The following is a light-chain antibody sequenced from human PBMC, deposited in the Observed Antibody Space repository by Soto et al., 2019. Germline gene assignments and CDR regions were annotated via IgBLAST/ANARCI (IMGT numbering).Light chain of an antibody. V-gene: IGKV1-5*03. CDR1: QSISGW. Sequence: DIQMTQSPSTLSASVGDRVIITCRASQSISGWLAWYQQKPGKAPKLLIYKASTLESGVPSRFSGSGSGTEFTLNISSLQPDDFATYDCQQYDTYWTFGQGTKVEIK. CDR3: QQYDTYWT. J-gene: IGKJ1*01. CDR2: KAS.